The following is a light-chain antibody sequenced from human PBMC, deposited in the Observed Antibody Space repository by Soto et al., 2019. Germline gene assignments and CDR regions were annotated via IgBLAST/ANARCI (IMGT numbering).Light chain of an antibody. V-gene: IGKV3-11*01. J-gene: IGKJ2*01. Sequence: EVVLTQSPATLSLSPGERATLSCRASQTLANYLAWYQQRPGQAPRLLIYDASNRATGIPARFSGSGSGTDFTLTISSLQPDDFATYYCQQYNSYPYTFGQGTKLEIK. CDR3: QQYNSYPYT. CDR2: DAS. CDR1: QTLANY.